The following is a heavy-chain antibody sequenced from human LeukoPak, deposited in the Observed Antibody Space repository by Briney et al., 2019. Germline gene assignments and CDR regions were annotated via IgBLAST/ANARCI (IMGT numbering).Heavy chain of an antibody. CDR2: INHSGST. V-gene: IGHV4-34*01. J-gene: IGHJ5*02. CDR1: GGSFSGYY. CDR3: ARGLWFDP. Sequence: SETLSLTCAVYGGSFSGYYWSWIRQPPGKGLEWIGEINHSGSTNYNPSLKSRVTISVDTSKNQFSLKLSSVTAADTAVYYCARGLWFDPWSQGTLVTVSS.